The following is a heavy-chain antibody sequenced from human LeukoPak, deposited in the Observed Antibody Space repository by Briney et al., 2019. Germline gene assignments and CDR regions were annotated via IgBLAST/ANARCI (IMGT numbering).Heavy chain of an antibody. Sequence: SETLSLTCAVYGGSFSGYYWSWIRQPPGKGLEWIGEINHSGSPNYNPSLKSRVTISVDTSKNQFSLKLSSVTAADTAVYYCARLSGSYYRVGLRYLDYWGQGTLVTVSS. D-gene: IGHD1-26*01. V-gene: IGHV4-34*01. J-gene: IGHJ4*02. CDR3: ARLSGSYYRVGLRYLDY. CDR2: INHSGSP. CDR1: GGSFSGYY.